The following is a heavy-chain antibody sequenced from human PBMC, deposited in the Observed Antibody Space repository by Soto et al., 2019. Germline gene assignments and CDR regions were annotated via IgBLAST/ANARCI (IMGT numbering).Heavy chain of an antibody. CDR2: IYHSGST. J-gene: IGHJ4*02. D-gene: IGHD3-22*01. CDR3: ARVAGYYYDSSGYPYYFDY. CDR1: GGSISSSNW. Sequence: QVQLQESGPGLVKPSGTLSLTCAVSGGSISSSNWWSWVRQPPGKGLEWIGEIYHSGSTNYNPSLKSRGTISVDKSKNQFSLKLSSVTAADTAVYYCARVAGYYYDSSGYPYYFDYWGQGTLVTVSS. V-gene: IGHV4-4*02.